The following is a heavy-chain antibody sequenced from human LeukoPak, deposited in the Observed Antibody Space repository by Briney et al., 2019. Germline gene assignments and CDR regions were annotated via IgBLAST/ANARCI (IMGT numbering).Heavy chain of an antibody. CDR1: GGTFSSYA. V-gene: IGHV1-69*13. CDR2: IIPIFGTA. CDR3: ASGAPYGSGSYPYYYYYMDV. J-gene: IGHJ6*03. D-gene: IGHD3-10*01. Sequence: ASVKVSCKASGGTFSSYAISWVRQAPGQGLEWMGGIIPIFGTANYAQKFQGRVTITADESTSTAYMELSSLRSEDTAVYYCASGAPYGSGSYPYYYYYMDVWGKGTTVTISS.